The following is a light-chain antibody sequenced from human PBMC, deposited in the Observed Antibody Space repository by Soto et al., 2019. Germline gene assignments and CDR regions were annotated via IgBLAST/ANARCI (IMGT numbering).Light chain of an antibody. V-gene: IGLV2-11*01. CDR2: DVT. CDR3: CSYAGSFLVV. Sequence: QSVLTQPRSVSGSPGQSVTISCTGTSSDVGGYNFVSWYQQHPGKAPKLMIYDVTKRPSGVPDRFSGSKSGNTASLTISVLQAEDEADYYCCSYAGSFLVVFGGGTKLTVL. CDR1: SSDVGGYNF. J-gene: IGLJ2*01.